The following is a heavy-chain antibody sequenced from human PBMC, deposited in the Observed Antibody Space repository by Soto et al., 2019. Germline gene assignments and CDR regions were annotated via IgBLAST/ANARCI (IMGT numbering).Heavy chain of an antibody. CDR3: AKEGTTNRSYYFDF. CDR2: ISYEGRIQ. D-gene: IGHD2-8*01. Sequence: QVQLVESGGGVVQPGRSVRLSCAASGFTFSSYGMQWVRQAPGKGLEWVAVISYEGRIQYYADFVKGRFTISRDNSKDTLYLQMNSLRVEDTAVYYCAKEGTTNRSYYFDFWGQGTLVTVSS. V-gene: IGHV3-30*18. CDR1: GFTFSSYG. J-gene: IGHJ4*02.